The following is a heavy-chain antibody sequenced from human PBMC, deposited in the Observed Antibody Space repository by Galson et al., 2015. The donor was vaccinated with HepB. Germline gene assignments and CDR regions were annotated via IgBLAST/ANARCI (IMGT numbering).Heavy chain of an antibody. Sequence: SLRLSCAASGFTFGHAWMNWVRQAPGKGLEWVGRIKSKTDGGTTDYSAPVKGRFTISRDDSENMVFLQMDSLKTEDTAVYFCTTGSRRGIYGGNPTFDHWGQGTLVTVSS. D-gene: IGHD4-23*01. CDR3: TTGSRRGIYGGNPTFDH. CDR1: GFTFGHAW. CDR2: IKSKTDGGTT. V-gene: IGHV3-15*07. J-gene: IGHJ4*02.